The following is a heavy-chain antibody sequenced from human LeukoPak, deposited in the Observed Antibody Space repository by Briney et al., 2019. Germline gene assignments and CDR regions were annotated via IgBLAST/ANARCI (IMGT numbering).Heavy chain of an antibody. V-gene: IGHV5-51*01. CDR1: GYSFTSYW. J-gene: IGHJ4*02. D-gene: IGHD3-10*01. CDR3: ARCETGGWFGELGTRTFDY. CDR2: IYPGDSDT. Sequence: GESLKISCKGSGYSFTSYWIGWVRQMPGKGLEWMGIIYPGDSDTRYSPSLQGQVTISADKSISTAYLQWSSLKASDTAMYYCARCETGGWFGELGTRTFDYWGQGTLVTVSS.